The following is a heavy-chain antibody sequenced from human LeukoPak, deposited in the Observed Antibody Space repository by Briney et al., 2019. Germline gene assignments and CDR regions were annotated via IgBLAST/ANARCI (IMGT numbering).Heavy chain of an antibody. Sequence: PGRSLRLSCAASGFTFSSYAMHWVRQAPGKGLEWVAVISYDGSNKYYADSVKGRFTISRDNSQNTLYLQMNSLRAEDTAVYHCARPGYLVVQGYFDYWGQGTLVTVSS. V-gene: IGHV3-30*04. CDR1: GFTFSSYA. CDR2: ISYDGSNK. D-gene: IGHD2-15*01. J-gene: IGHJ4*02. CDR3: ARPGYLVVQGYFDY.